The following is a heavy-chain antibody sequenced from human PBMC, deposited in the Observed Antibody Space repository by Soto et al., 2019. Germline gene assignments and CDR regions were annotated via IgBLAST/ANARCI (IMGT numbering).Heavy chain of an antibody. CDR1: GGSFSGYY. CDR2: IYYSGST. J-gene: IGHJ4*02. Sequence: SETLSLTCAVYGGSFSGYYWSWIRQPPGKGLEWIGYIYYSGSTNYNPSLKSRVTISVDTSKNQFSLKLSSVTAADTAVYYCARVKLYSSSCIDYWGQGTLVTVSS. D-gene: IGHD6-13*01. CDR3: ARVKLYSSSCIDY. V-gene: IGHV4-59*01.